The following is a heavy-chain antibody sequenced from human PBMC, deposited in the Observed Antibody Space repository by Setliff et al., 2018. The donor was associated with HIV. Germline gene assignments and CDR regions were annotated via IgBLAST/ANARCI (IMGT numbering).Heavy chain of an antibody. J-gene: IGHJ4*02. Sequence: LSLTCAVSGASISNSNWWSWVRQPPRKGLEWIGEIYHSGSTNYNPSLKSRVTISVDKSKNQFSLKLSSVTAADTAVYYCATFEYSSSSALDYWGQGTLVTVSS. CDR3: ATFEYSSSSALDY. CDR2: IYHSGST. V-gene: IGHV4-4*02. CDR1: GASISNSNW. D-gene: IGHD6-6*01.